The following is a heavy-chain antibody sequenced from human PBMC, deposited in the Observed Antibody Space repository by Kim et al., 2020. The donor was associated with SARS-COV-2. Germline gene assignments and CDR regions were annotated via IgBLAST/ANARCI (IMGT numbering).Heavy chain of an antibody. CDR2: ISSSSSYK. J-gene: IGHJ3*02. V-gene: IGHV3-21*01. CDR3: ARANQNAFDI. D-gene: IGHD2-2*01. CDR1: GFPFSTYT. Sequence: GGSLRLSCAASGFPFSTYTMNWVRQAPGKGLEWVSSISSSSSYKYYADSVKGRFTISRDNAKKSLYLQMNSLRAEDTAVYYCARANQNAFDIWGQGTMVT.